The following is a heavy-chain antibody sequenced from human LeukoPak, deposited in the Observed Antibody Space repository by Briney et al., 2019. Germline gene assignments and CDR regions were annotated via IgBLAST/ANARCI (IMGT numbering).Heavy chain of an antibody. J-gene: IGHJ4*02. D-gene: IGHD2-8*01. CDR1: GYTFTSYY. CDR3: ARDYCTNGICYPWTD. CDR2: INPSGGST. Sequence: ASVTVSCTASGYTFTSYYMHWVRQAPGQGLEWMGVINPSGGSTSYAQKFQGRVTMTRDTSTSTVYMELSSLRSEDTAVYYCARDYCTNGICYPWTDWGQGTLVTVSS. V-gene: IGHV1-46*01.